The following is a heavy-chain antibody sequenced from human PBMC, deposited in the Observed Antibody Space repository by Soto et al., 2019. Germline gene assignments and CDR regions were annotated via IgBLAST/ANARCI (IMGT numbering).Heavy chain of an antibody. J-gene: IGHJ4*02. V-gene: IGHV4-39*07. CDR2: IYYSGST. D-gene: IGHD6-13*01. CDR1: GGSISSSSYY. Sequence: ASETLSLTCTVSGGSISSSSYYWGWIRQPPGKGLEWIGSIYYSGSTYYNPSLKSRVTISVDTSKNQFSLKLSSVTAADTAVYYCARDAAAAGTGGMGCFDYWGQGTLVTVSS. CDR3: ARDAAAAGTGGMGCFDY.